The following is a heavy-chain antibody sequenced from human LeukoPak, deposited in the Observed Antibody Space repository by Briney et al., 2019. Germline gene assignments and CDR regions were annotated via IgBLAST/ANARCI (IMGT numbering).Heavy chain of an antibody. CDR2: IYYSGST. CDR3: ARHRGKLGYCSGGSCYSFDY. Sequence: KTSETLSLTCTVSGGSISSGGYYWSWIRQHPGKGLEWIGYIYYSGSTYYNPSLKSRVTISVDTSKNQFSLKLSSVTAADTAVYYCARHRGKLGYCSGGSCYSFDYWGQGTLVTVSS. V-gene: IGHV4-31*03. D-gene: IGHD2-15*01. CDR1: GGSISSGGYY. J-gene: IGHJ4*02.